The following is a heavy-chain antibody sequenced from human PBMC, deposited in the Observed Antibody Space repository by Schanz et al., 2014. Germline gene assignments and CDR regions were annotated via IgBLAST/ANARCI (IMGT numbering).Heavy chain of an antibody. CDR2: TRNKANSYTA. J-gene: IGHJ4*02. CDR3: AMLDSTREVH. CDR1: GFTFSDHH. Sequence: EVQVVESGGGLVQPGGSLRLSCAASGFTFSDHHMDWVRQAPGKGLEWLGRTRNKANSYTAGYAASVKGRFTISRDESKNSLYLQMNSLKTEDTAIYYCAMLDSTREVHWGQGTLVSVSS. V-gene: IGHV3-72*01. D-gene: IGHD2-2*01.